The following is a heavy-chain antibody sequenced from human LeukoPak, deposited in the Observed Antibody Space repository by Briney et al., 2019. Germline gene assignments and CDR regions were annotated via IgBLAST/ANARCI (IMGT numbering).Heavy chain of an antibody. CDR3: VRWGGLRYDFDY. CDR1: NYSIRSDYY. J-gene: IGHJ4*02. CDR2: IHHSGTT. V-gene: IGHV4-38-2*02. Sequence: SETLSLTCNVSNYSIRSDYYWGWIRQPPGKGLEWIGIIHHSGTTYYHPSLKRRVTISVDTSKNQFSLKLVSVTVADTDVYYCVRWGGLRYDFDYWGQGTLVTVSS. D-gene: IGHD4-17*01.